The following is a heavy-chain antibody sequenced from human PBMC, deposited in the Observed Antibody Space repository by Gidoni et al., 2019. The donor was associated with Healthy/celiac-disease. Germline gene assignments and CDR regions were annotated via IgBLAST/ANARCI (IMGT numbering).Heavy chain of an antibody. Sequence: EVQLVESGGGLVQPGRSLRLSCTASGFTFGDYAMSWFRQAPGKGLEWVGFIRSKAYGGTKEYAASVKGRFTISRDDSKSIAYLQMNSLKTEDTAVYYCTRDLPGDYYDSSGYYPSRYYYGMDVWGQGTTVTVSS. J-gene: IGHJ6*02. CDR2: IRSKAYGGTK. CDR3: TRDLPGDYYDSSGYYPSRYYYGMDV. D-gene: IGHD3-22*01. CDR1: GFTFGDYA. V-gene: IGHV3-49*03.